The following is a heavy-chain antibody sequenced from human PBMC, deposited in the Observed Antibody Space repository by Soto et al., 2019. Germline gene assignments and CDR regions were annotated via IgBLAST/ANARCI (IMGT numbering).Heavy chain of an antibody. V-gene: IGHV3-21*01. J-gene: IGHJ4*02. CDR2: ISSGSSDT. CDR1: GFTFSRVS. CDR3: ARVDY. Sequence: PGGSLRLSCEASGFTFSRVSMNWGRQVPGKGLDWVASISSGSSDTWYADSVKGRFIISRDNAQNSLFLQMNTLRPEDTAMYYCARVDYWGPGTQVTVSS.